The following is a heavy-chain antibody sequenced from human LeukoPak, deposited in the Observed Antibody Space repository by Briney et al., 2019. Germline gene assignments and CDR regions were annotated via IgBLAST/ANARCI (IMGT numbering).Heavy chain of an antibody. CDR2: IFYSGSTNYNPSST. CDR3: ARGSFVGSFWSDY. D-gene: IGHD1-26*01. J-gene: IGHJ4*02. CDR1: GDSISTYY. V-gene: IGHV4-59*01. Sequence: SETLSLTCTVSGDSISTYYWSWIRQPPGKGLEWIGYIFYSGSTNYNPSSTSYNPSLKSRVTISVDASKNQFSLKLNSVTAADSAVYYCARGSFVGSFWSDYWGQGTLVTVSS.